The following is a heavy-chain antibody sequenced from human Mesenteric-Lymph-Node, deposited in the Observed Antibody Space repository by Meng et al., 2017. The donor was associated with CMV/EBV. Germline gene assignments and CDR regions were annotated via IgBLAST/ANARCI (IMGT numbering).Heavy chain of an antibody. CDR3: AKHDFNNGLDH. Sequence: LSLTCAASGFTFSSYAMHWVRQAPGKGLEWVAVISYDGSNKYYADSVKGRFTVSRDNSKNTVSLQMNSLRAEDTAVYYCAKHDFNNGLDHWGQGTLVTVSS. CDR2: ISYDGSNK. J-gene: IGHJ4*02. CDR1: GFTFSSYA. V-gene: IGHV3-30*04. D-gene: IGHD4-11*01.